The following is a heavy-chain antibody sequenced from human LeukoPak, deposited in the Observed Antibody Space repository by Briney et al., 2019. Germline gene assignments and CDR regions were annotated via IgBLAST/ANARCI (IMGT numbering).Heavy chain of an antibody. V-gene: IGHV1-2*02. CDR3: ARAGIMNYYDSSGFFPD. CDR1: GYTFTGYY. CDR2: INPNSGGT. D-gene: IGHD3-22*01. Sequence: ASVKVSCKASGYTFTGYYMHWVRQAPGQGLEWMGWINPNSGGTNYAQKFQGRVTMTRDTSISTAYMELSSLRSEDTAVYYCARAGIMNYYDSSGFFPDWGQGTLVTVSS. J-gene: IGHJ4*02.